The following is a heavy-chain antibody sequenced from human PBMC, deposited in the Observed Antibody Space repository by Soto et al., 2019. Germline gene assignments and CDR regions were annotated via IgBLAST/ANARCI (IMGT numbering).Heavy chain of an antibody. J-gene: IGHJ4*02. CDR2: ISSSSSYI. CDR3: AREYCSGGSCYGDY. D-gene: IGHD2-15*01. V-gene: IGHV3-21*01. CDR1: GFTFSSYS. Sequence: EVQLVESGGGLVKPGGSLRLSCAASGFTFSSYSMNWVRQAPGKGLXXXSSISSSSSYIYYADSVKGRFTISRDNAKNSLYLQMNSLRAEDTAVYYCAREYCSGGSCYGDYWGQGTLVTVSS.